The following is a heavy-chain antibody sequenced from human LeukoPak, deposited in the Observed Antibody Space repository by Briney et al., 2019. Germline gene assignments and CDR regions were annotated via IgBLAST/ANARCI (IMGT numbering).Heavy chain of an antibody. CDR2: ISAEGDRR. V-gene: IGHV3-30*01. CDR1: GFTFSHYA. D-gene: IGHD2-15*01. Sequence: GGSLRLSCAASGFTFSHYAMHWVRRPPGKGLEWVPFISAEGDRRYYADSVKGRFTISREHSKHSLYLQMNSLRAEDTALYYCVRDLSGQYSFDHWGQGDLVTVSS. J-gene: IGHJ4*02. CDR3: VRDLSGQYSFDH.